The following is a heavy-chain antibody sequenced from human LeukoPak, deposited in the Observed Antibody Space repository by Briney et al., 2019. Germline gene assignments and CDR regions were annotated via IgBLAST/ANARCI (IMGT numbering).Heavy chain of an antibody. D-gene: IGHD6-13*01. CDR2: IYYSGST. J-gene: IGHJ4*02. CDR3: ARGAAGNGDY. CDR1: GGSISSSSYY. Sequence: SETLSLTCTVSGGSISSSSYYWGWLRQPPGRGLEWIGSIYYSGSTYYNPSLKSRVTMSVDTSKNQFSLKLSSVTAAGTAVYYCARGAAGNGDYWGQGTLVTVSS. V-gene: IGHV4-39*07.